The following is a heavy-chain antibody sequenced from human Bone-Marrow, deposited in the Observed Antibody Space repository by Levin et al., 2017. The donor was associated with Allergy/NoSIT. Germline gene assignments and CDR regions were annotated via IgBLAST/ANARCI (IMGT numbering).Heavy chain of an antibody. V-gene: IGHV3-7*03. Sequence: LSLTCAASGFTFRNYWMSWVRQAPGKGLEWVANIKYDKSEKYYVGSVKGRFTISRDNTQNSLYLQMDSLRAEDTAVYYCATSKAAPGNDWGQGTLVTVSS. J-gene: IGHJ4*02. CDR2: IKYDKSEK. D-gene: IGHD6-13*01. CDR3: ATSKAAPGND. CDR1: GFTFRNYW.